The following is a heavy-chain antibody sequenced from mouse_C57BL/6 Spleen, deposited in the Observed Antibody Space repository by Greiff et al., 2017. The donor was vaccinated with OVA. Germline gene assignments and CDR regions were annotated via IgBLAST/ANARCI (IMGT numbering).Heavy chain of an antibody. Sequence: EVKLEESGGGLVKPGGSLKLSCAASGFTFSSYTMSWVRQTPEKRLEWVATISGGGGNTYYPDSVKGRFTISRDNAKNTLYLQMSSLRSEDTALYYCARQGGNYGYYAMDYWGQGTSVTVSS. V-gene: IGHV5-9*01. CDR3: ARQGGNYGYYAMDY. CDR2: ISGGGGNT. CDR1: GFTFSSYT. D-gene: IGHD2-1*01. J-gene: IGHJ4*01.